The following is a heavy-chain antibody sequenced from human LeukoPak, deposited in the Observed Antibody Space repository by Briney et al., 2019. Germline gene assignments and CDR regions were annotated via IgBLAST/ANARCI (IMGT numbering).Heavy chain of an antibody. CDR1: GFTFSNYW. CDR2: IYHSGST. V-gene: IGHV4-4*02. J-gene: IGHJ4*02. CDR3: ARGSIAAAGIYFDY. Sequence: GSLRLSCVASGFTFSNYWMTWVRQPPGKGLEWIGEIYHSGSTNYNPSLKSRVTISVDKSKNQFSLKLSSVTAADTAVYYCARGSIAAAGIYFDYWGQGTLVTVSS. D-gene: IGHD6-13*01.